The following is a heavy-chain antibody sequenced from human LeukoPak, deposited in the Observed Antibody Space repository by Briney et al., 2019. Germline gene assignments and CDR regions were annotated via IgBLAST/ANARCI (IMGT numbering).Heavy chain of an antibody. CDR1: GYTFTSYG. CDR2: ISAYNGNT. V-gene: IGHV1-18*01. Sequence: GASVTLSCKASGYTFTSYGMSWVRQAPGQGLEWMGWISAYNGNTNYAQKLQGRVTITTDTSTSTAYMELRSLRSDDTAVYYCASLGRGPVPWFGEVTYYYMDVWGKGTTVTISS. D-gene: IGHD3-10*01. CDR3: ASLGRGPVPWFGEVTYYYMDV. J-gene: IGHJ6*03.